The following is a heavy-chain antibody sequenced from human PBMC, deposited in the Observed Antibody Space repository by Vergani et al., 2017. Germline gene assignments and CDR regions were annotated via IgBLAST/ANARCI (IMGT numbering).Heavy chain of an antibody. CDR1: GAAIKDFY. Sequence: QVQLQESGPGLVKPSETLSLTCTVSGAAIKDFYWSWFRQPPGKGLEWIGYVYYTGSTTYNPSLKRRVTISVDTSNNQFSLRMTSLTAADTAIYYCAIDRDLYCRSTTSCHNWFDPWGQGSLVTVSS. D-gene: IGHD2/OR15-2a*01. V-gene: IGHV4-59*01. J-gene: IGHJ5*02. CDR3: AIDRDLYCRSTTSCHNWFDP. CDR2: VYYTGST.